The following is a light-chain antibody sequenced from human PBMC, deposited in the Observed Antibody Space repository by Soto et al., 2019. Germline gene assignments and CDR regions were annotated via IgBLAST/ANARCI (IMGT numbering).Light chain of an antibody. J-gene: IGLJ1*01. Sequence: QSVLTQPRSVSGSPGQSVTISCTGTSSDVGGYNSVSWYQQHPGKAPKLLIYDVTKRPSGVPDRFSGSKSGNTASLTISGLQAEDEADYYCCSLAGSYFYVFGTGTKLTVL. CDR2: DVT. V-gene: IGLV2-11*01. CDR1: SSDVGGYNS. CDR3: CSLAGSYFYV.